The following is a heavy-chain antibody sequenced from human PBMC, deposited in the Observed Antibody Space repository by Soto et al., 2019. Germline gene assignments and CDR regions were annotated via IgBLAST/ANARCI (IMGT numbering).Heavy chain of an antibody. J-gene: IGHJ3*02. D-gene: IGHD2-15*01. Sequence: GGSLRLSCAASGFTFSSYAMSWVRQAPGKGLEWVSAISGSGGSTYYADSVKGRFTISRDNSKNTLYLQMNSLRAEDTVVYYCAKDRRNCSGGSCYSIDAFDIWGQGTMVTVSS. CDR2: ISGSGGST. CDR3: AKDRRNCSGGSCYSIDAFDI. CDR1: GFTFSSYA. V-gene: IGHV3-23*01.